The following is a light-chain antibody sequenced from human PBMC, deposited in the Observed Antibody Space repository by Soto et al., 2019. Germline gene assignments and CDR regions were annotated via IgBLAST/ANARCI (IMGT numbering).Light chain of an antibody. CDR3: TSFSTGSSYV. Sequence: LTQPASVSGSPGQSITISCTGTSSDVGNYKYVSWYQEHPGKAPRLIIYQVTNRPSGVSNRFSGSKSGNTASLTISGLQAEDEADYYCTSFSTGSSYVFGSGTKVTVL. CDR2: QVT. CDR1: SSDVGNYKY. J-gene: IGLJ1*01. V-gene: IGLV2-14*01.